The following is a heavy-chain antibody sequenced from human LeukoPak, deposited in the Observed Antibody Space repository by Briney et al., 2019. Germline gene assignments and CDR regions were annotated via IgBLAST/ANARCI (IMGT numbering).Heavy chain of an antibody. CDR3: AKDLYSSGWSGVDY. D-gene: IGHD6-19*01. Sequence: GRSLRLSCAASGFTFSSYGMHWVRQAPGKGLEWVAVISYDGSNKYYADSVKGRFTISRDNSKNTLYLQMNSLRAEDTAVYYCAKDLYSSGWSGVDYWGQGTLVTVSP. J-gene: IGHJ4*02. CDR2: ISYDGSNK. V-gene: IGHV3-30*18. CDR1: GFTFSSYG.